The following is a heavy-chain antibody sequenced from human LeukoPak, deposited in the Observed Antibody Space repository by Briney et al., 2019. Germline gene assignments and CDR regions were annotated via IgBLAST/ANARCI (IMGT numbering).Heavy chain of an antibody. J-gene: IGHJ4*02. V-gene: IGHV4-39*07. CDR1: GGSISSSSYY. Sequence: PSETLSLTCTVSGGSISSSSYYWGWIRQPPGKGLEWIGSIYYSGSTYYNPSLKSRGTISGDTSKNQFSLKLSSVTAADTAVYYCASRYDFWSGYSNYFDYWGQGTLVTVSS. CDR3: ASRYDFWSGYSNYFDY. D-gene: IGHD3-3*01. CDR2: IYYSGST.